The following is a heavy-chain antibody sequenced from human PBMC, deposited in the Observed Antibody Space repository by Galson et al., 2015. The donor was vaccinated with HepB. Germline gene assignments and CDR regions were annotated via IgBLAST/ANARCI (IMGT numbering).Heavy chain of an antibody. CDR2: IYTGGST. CDR3: ARGVTTATKPVALDI. J-gene: IGHJ3*02. Sequence: SLRLSCAASGLTVSSNYMSWVRQAPGKGLEWVSVIYTGGSTSYVDSVKGRFIISRDNSKNTMYLQLNSLRAEDTAVYYCARGVTTATKPVALDIWRQGTMVTVSS. D-gene: IGHD4-11*01. CDR1: GLTVSSNY. V-gene: IGHV3-66*01.